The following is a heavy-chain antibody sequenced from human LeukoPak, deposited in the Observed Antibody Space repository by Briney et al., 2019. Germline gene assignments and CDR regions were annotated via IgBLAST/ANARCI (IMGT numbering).Heavy chain of an antibody. D-gene: IGHD6-13*01. CDR1: GYSFTSYW. V-gene: IGHV5-51*01. J-gene: IGHJ5*02. CDR2: IYPGDSDT. Sequence: GESLKISCKGSGYSFTSYWIGWVRQMPGKGLEWMGIIYPGDSDTRYSPSFQGQVTISADKSISTACLQWSSLKASDTAMYYCARRVTVVAAAGTGRTNWFDPWGQGTLVTVSS. CDR3: ARRVTVVAAAGTGRTNWFDP.